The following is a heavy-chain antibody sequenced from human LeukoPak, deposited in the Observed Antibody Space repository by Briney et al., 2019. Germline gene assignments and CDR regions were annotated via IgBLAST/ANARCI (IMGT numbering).Heavy chain of an antibody. CDR2: INPSGGST. D-gene: IGHD3-10*01. CDR1: GYTFTSYD. V-gene: IGHV1-46*01. Sequence: ASVKVSCKASGYTFTSYDINWVRQATGQGLEWMGIINPSGGSTSYAQKFQGRVTMTRDTSTSTVYMELSSLRSEDTAVYYCARARGAGPGAHFDYWGQGTPVIVSS. J-gene: IGHJ4*02. CDR3: ARARGAGPGAHFDY.